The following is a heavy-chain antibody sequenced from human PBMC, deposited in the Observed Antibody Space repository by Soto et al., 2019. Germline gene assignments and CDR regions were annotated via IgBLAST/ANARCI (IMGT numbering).Heavy chain of an antibody. CDR1: GGSISSSNW. CDR2: IYHSGST. CDR3: ARVYMVRGTIIRYFDY. D-gene: IGHD3-10*01. V-gene: IGHV4-4*02. Sequence: QVQLQESGPGLVKPSGTLSLTCAVSGGSISSSNWWSWVRQPPGKGLEWIGKIYHSGSTNYNPSLKGRVTILVDKSKNQFSLQLRSVTAADTAVYYCARVYMVRGTIIRYFDYWGQGTLVTVSS. J-gene: IGHJ4*02.